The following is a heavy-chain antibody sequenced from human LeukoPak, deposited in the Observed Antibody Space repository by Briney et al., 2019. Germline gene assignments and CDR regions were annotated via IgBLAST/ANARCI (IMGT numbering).Heavy chain of an antibody. CDR2: INGDGSST. D-gene: IGHD2-2*01. J-gene: IGHJ4*02. CDR1: GFTFSSYW. V-gene: IGHV3-74*01. Sequence: GGSLRLSCAASGFTFSSYWMHWVRQAPGKGLVWVSRINGDGSSTSYADSVKGRFTISRDNAKNTLYLQMNSLRAEDTAVYYCASSVVPAASFDYWGQGTLVTVSS. CDR3: ASSVVPAASFDY.